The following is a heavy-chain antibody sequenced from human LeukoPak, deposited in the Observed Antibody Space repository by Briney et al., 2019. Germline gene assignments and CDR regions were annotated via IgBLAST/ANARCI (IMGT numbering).Heavy chain of an antibody. CDR2: LYSDGST. CDR1: GFTFSSYW. Sequence: GGSLRLSCAASGFTFSSYWMHWVRQAPGKGLEWVSVLYSDGSTYYADSVKGRFTISRDNSKNTLDPQVNSLRAEDTAVYYCARHPSSFRSSWSYYYFYMDVWGKGTTVTISS. J-gene: IGHJ6*03. D-gene: IGHD6-13*01. CDR3: ARHPSSFRSSWSYYYFYMDV. V-gene: IGHV3-66*04.